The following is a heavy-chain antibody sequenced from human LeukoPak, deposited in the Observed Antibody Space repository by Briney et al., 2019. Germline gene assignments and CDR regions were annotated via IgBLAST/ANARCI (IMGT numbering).Heavy chain of an antibody. CDR1: KFTFSSYS. CDR3: AKDRTVRGVITYFDY. CDR2: ISSSGSTI. J-gene: IGHJ4*02. D-gene: IGHD3-10*01. V-gene: IGHV3-48*04. Sequence: GGSLRLSCAASKFTFSSYSMNWVRQAPGKGLEWISYISSSGSTIYYADSVKGRFTISRDNAKNSLYLQMNSLRAEDTAVYYCAKDRTVRGVITYFDYWGQGTLVTVSS.